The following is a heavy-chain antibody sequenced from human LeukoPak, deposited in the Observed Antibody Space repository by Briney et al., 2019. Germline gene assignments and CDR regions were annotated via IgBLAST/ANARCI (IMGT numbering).Heavy chain of an antibody. CDR2: INPNSGGT. CDR3: ARGDDYGDYAPFDY. CDR1: GYTFTGYY. D-gene: IGHD4-17*01. J-gene: IGHJ4*02. V-gene: IGHV1-2*02. Sequence: ASVKVSCKASGYTFTGYYMHWVRQAPGQGLEWMGWINPNSGGTNYAQKFQGRVTMTRDTSISTAYMELSRLRSDDTAVCYCARGDDYGDYAPFDYWGQGTLVTVSS.